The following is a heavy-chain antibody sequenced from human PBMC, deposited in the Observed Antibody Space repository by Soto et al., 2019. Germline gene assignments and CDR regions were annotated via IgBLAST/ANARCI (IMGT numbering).Heavy chain of an antibody. Sequence: QVQLVQSGAEVKKPGASVKVSCKASGYTFTSYAMHWVRQAPGQRLEWMGWINAGNGNTKYSQKFQGRVTITRDTSASTAYMELSSLRSEDTAVYYCARDRVVGHPNAEVYYYGMDVWGQGTTVTVSS. CDR3: ARDRVVGHPNAEVYYYGMDV. V-gene: IGHV1-3*01. J-gene: IGHJ6*02. CDR1: GYTFTSYA. CDR2: INAGNGNT. D-gene: IGHD2-2*01.